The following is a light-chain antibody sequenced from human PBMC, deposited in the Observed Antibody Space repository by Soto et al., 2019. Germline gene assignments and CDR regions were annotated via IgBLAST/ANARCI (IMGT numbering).Light chain of an antibody. Sequence: ENVLTQSPDTLSLSPGEGATLSCRASQTVSSNYLAWYQHRPGQAPKLIIHGASYTSPGIPDRFSGSGSGADFTLTISRLEPEDFAVYFCQHYGNSWWTFGQGTKVEIK. V-gene: IGKV3-20*01. CDR2: GAS. CDR1: QTVSSNY. J-gene: IGKJ1*01. CDR3: QHYGNSWWT.